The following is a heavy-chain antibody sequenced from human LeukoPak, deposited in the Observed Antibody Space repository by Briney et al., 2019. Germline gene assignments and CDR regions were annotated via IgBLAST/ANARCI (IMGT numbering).Heavy chain of an antibody. CDR3: AKDRRGKAAAYEFDY. CDR2: ITGSAGRT. CDR1: GVTFSSYA. V-gene: IGHV3-23*01. D-gene: IGHD6-13*01. J-gene: IGHJ4*02. Sequence: PGESLRLSCAASGVTFSSYAMNWVRQAPGQGLEWVSNITGSAGRTYSADLVKGRFTMSRDNSKNTLYLQMNSLRAEDTAVYYCAKDRRGKAAAYEFDYWGEGTLVTVSS.